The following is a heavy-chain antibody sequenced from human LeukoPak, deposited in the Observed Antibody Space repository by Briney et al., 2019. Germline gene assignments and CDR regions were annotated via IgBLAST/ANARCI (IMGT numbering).Heavy chain of an antibody. V-gene: IGHV4-59*11. CDR3: ARLAKCDGDCYSFGF. CDR1: GDSISGHP. J-gene: IGHJ4*02. CDR2: IDSNGNT. Sequence: SETLSLTCAVSGDSISGHPWSWIRQPPGKGLDYIGFIDSNGNTNYNPSLKTRVTISVDTSTNQFSLNLNSVTAADTAVYYCARLAKCDGDCYSFGFWGQGLLVTVSS. D-gene: IGHD2-21*02.